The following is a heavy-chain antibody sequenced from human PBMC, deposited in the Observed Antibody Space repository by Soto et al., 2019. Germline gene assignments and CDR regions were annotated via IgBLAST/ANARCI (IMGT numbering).Heavy chain of an antibody. V-gene: IGHV4-34*01. CDR2: INPSGST. Sequence: NPWETLSLTCVVYGGSFSGYSWTWIRQPPGKGLEWLGEINPSGSTYYNPALKSRVTISVDTSKNEFSLNLSSVTAADTAVYYCATGKIRYVNNWGQGTLVPV. CDR1: GGSFSGYS. CDR3: ATGKIRYVNN. D-gene: IGHD3-9*01. J-gene: IGHJ4*02.